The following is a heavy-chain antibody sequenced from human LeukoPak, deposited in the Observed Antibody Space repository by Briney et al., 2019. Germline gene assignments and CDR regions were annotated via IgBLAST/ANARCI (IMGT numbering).Heavy chain of an antibody. V-gene: IGHV4-59*01. Sequence: SETLSLTCTVSGGSISSYYWSWIRQPPGKGLEWIGYIYNSGSTKCNPSLKSRVTISVDTSKNQFSLKLSSVTAADTAVYYCARWVVPAGLWYFDLWGRGTLVTVSS. CDR3: ARWVVPAGLWYFDL. CDR2: IYNSGST. D-gene: IGHD2-2*01. J-gene: IGHJ2*01. CDR1: GGSISSYY.